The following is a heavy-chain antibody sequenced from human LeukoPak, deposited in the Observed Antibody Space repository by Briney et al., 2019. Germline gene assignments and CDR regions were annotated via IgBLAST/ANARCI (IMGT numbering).Heavy chain of an antibody. CDR3: AKDTDDLYYYGMDV. Sequence: GGSLRLSCAASGFTFDDYAMHWVRQAPGKGLEWVSGISWNSGSIGYADSVKGRFTISRDNANNSLYLQMNSLRDEDTALYYCAKDTDDLYYYGMDVWGQGTTVTVSS. CDR2: ISWNSGSI. J-gene: IGHJ6*02. D-gene: IGHD3-3*01. V-gene: IGHV3-9*01. CDR1: GFTFDDYA.